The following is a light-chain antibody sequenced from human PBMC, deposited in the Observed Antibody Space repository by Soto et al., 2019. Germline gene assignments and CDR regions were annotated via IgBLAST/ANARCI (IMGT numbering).Light chain of an antibody. CDR1: QRISNY. CDR2: AAS. J-gene: IGKJ2*01. V-gene: IGKV1-39*01. Sequence: DIQMTQSPSSLSASVGDRVTITCRASQRISNYLNWYQHKPGKAPRLLIYAASSLQCGVPSRFSGSGYGTDFTLTISSLKPEDFATYYCQQSYSTLDYTFGQGTKVEIK. CDR3: QQSYSTLDYT.